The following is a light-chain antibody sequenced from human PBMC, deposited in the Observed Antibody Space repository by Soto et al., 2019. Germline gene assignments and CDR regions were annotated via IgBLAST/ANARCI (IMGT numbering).Light chain of an antibody. V-gene: IGLV2-14*01. CDR1: SGDVGGYKY. Sequence: QSALTQPASVSGSPGQSITISCTGTSGDVGGYKYVSWYQQHPGKAPKLLIYTVSNRPSGVSNRFSGSKSGNTASLTISGLQAEDEADYYCSSYTSSSSYVFGTGTQLTVL. CDR2: TVS. CDR3: SSYTSSSSYV. J-gene: IGLJ1*01.